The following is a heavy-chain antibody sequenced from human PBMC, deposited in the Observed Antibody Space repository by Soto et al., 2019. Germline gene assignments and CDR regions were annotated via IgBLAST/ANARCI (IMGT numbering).Heavy chain of an antibody. Sequence: GGSLRLSCAASGFTFSSYAMSWVRQAPGKGLEWVSAISGSGGSTYYADSVKGRFTISRDNSKNTLYLQMNSLRAEDTAVYYCAKWGPKGVFGSVFPGNNWFDPWGQGTLVTVSS. CDR2: ISGSGGST. CDR3: AKWGPKGVFGSVFPGNNWFDP. V-gene: IGHV3-23*01. J-gene: IGHJ5*02. D-gene: IGHD3-16*02. CDR1: GFTFSSYA.